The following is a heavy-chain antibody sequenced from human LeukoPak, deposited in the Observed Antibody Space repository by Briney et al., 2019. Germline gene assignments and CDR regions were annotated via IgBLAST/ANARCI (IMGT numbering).Heavy chain of an antibody. D-gene: IGHD6-6*01. Sequence: GGPLKLSCAASGFTFSGSAMHWVRQASGKGLEWVGRIRSKTNNYATAYAASVKGRFTISRDDSNNTAYLHMNSLKTEDTAVYYCTRHKIISSSGGIFYYYMDVWGKGTTVTVSS. CDR1: GFTFSGSA. CDR3: TRHKIISSSGGIFYYYMDV. CDR2: IRSKTNNYAT. J-gene: IGHJ6*03. V-gene: IGHV3-73*01.